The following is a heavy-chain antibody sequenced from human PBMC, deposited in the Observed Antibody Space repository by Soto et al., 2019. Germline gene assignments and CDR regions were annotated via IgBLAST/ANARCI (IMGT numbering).Heavy chain of an antibody. CDR1: VFTFSSYA. J-gene: IGHJ4*02. CDR2: ISGSDDST. Sequence: EVQLLESGGGLVQHGESLRLSCAASVFTFSSYAMSWVRQAPGKGLQWVSVISGSDDSTYYADSVKGRFTIPRDNSKNTLYLQMNNLRAEDTAVYYWAKRSSSSTFDYWGQGTLVTVSS. V-gene: IGHV3-23*01. CDR3: AKRSSSSTFDY. D-gene: IGHD6-6*01.